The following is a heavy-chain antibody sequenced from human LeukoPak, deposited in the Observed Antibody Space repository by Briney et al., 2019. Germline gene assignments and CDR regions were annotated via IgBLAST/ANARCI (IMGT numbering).Heavy chain of an antibody. CDR3: TRLGDNS. J-gene: IGHJ4*02. V-gene: IGHV3-73*01. CDR2: IRNKAINYAT. CDR1: GLSLSGSD. Sequence: GGSLRLSCAASGLSLSGSDIHWVRQPPGKGLEWVGRIRNKAINYATAYAASVKDRFTISRDDSKNTAYLQMNSLKTEDTAVYYCTRLGDNSWGQGTLVTVSS. D-gene: IGHD2-21*01.